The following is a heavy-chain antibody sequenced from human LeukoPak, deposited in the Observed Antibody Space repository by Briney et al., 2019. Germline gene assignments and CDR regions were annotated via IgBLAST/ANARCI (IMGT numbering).Heavy chain of an antibody. Sequence: PSETLSLTCSVSGYSISSGYYWGWIRQAPGKGLEWISYISSGGGNRYYANSVKGRFTVSRDNAKKSLYLDMNSLRAEDTAVYYCARADSYGVDYWGQGILVTVSS. CDR1: GYSISSGYY. J-gene: IGHJ4*02. D-gene: IGHD5-18*01. CDR3: ARADSYGVDY. CDR2: ISSGGGNR. V-gene: IGHV3-11*04.